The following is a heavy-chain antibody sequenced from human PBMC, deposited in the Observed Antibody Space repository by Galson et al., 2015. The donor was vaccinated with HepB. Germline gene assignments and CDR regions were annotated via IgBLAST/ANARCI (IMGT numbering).Heavy chain of an antibody. J-gene: IGHJ4*02. CDR1: KYTFSDYY. CDR2: IFPNSGGT. Sequence: SVKVSCKASKYTFSDYYIHWVRQAPGQGLEWMGWIFPNSGGTAYAQVFQGRVTLTSDTSINTAYMYLSSLTSDDTAVYYCARGRSKWELLRDYFGYWGQGTLVTVSS. CDR3: ARGRSKWELLRDYFGY. V-gene: IGHV1-2*02. D-gene: IGHD1-26*01.